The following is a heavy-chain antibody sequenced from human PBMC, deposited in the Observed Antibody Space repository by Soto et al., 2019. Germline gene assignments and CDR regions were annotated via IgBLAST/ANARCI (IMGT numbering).Heavy chain of an antibody. J-gene: IGHJ4*02. D-gene: IGHD3-9*01. Sequence: SETLSLTCTVSGGSISSGGYYWSWIRQPPGKGLEWIGYIYYSGSTYYNPSLKSRVTISVDTSKNQFSLKLSSVTAADTAVYYCARGRYFDWATFDYWGQGTLVTVSS. V-gene: IGHV4-30-4*01. CDR2: IYYSGST. CDR3: ARGRYFDWATFDY. CDR1: GGSISSGGYY.